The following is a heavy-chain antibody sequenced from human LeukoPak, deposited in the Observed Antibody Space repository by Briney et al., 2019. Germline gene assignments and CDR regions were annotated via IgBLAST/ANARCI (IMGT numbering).Heavy chain of an antibody. CDR2: ISDIGTTQ. Sequence: GGSLRLSCAASGFTFRSYEFNWVRQAPGKGLEWVSDISDIGTTQHYADSVKGRFIISRDNAKNSLYLQMNSLTAEDTAVYYCARDRSKVTAYDDALDFWGQGTMVIVSS. D-gene: IGHD2-21*02. CDR3: ARDRSKVTAYDDALDF. V-gene: IGHV3-48*03. J-gene: IGHJ3*01. CDR1: GFTFRSYE.